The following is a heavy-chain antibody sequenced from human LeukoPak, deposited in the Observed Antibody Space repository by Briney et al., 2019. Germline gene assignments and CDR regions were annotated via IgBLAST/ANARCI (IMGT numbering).Heavy chain of an antibody. CDR3: ARQGYYDFWSGYYTGSYYYYYGMDV. J-gene: IGHJ6*02. CDR2: IYYSGST. D-gene: IGHD3-3*01. CDR1: GFTFSSYGIH. Sequence: PGGSLRLSCAASGFTFSSYGIHWIRQPPGKGLEWIGSIYYSGSTYYNPSLKSRVTISVDTSKNQFSLKLSSVTAADTAVYYCARQGYYDFWSGYYTGSYYYYYGMDVWGQGTTVTVSS. V-gene: IGHV4-39*01.